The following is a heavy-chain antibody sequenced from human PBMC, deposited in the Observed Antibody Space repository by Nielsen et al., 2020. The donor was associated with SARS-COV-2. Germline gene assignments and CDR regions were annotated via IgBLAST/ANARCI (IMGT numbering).Heavy chain of an antibody. CDR3: ARLPGGYDSSGYPDY. V-gene: IGHV3-7*03. J-gene: IGHJ4*02. Sequence: GESLKLSCAASGFTFSSYWMSWVRQAPGKGLEWVANIKQDGSEKYYVDSVKGRFTISRDNAKNSLYLQMNSLRAEDTAVYYCARLPGGYDSSGYPDYWGQGTMVTVSS. CDR2: IKQDGSEK. CDR1: GFTFSSYW. D-gene: IGHD3-22*01.